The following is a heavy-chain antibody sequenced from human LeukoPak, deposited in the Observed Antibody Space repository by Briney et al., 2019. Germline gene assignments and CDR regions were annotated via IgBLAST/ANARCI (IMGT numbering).Heavy chain of an antibody. Sequence: KPSETLSLTCTVSGGSLSSSSYYWGWIRQPPGKGLEWIGRIYYSGSTYYNPSLKSRVTISVDTSKNQFSLKLSSVTAADTAVYYCARGGSTGTVDYWGQGTLVTVSS. D-gene: IGHD1/OR15-1a*01. CDR1: GGSLSSSSYY. V-gene: IGHV4-39*01. CDR2: IYYSGST. CDR3: ARGGSTGTVDY. J-gene: IGHJ4*02.